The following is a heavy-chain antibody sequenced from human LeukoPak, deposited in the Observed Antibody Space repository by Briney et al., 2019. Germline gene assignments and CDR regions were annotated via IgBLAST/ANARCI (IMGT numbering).Heavy chain of an antibody. Sequence: NPSETLSLTCAVSGGSISSSNWWSWVRQPPGKGLEWIGEIYHSGSTNYNPSLKSRVTISVDKSKNQFSLKLSSVTAADTAVYYCGSSGSSNDAFDIWGQGTMDTVSS. D-gene: IGHD1-26*01. V-gene: IGHV4-4*02. J-gene: IGHJ3*02. CDR2: IYHSGST. CDR1: GGSISSSNW. CDR3: GSSGSSNDAFDI.